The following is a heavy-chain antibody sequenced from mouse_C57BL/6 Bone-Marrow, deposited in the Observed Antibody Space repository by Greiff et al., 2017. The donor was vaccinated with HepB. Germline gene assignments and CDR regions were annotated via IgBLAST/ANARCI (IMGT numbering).Heavy chain of an antibody. CDR2: ISDGGSYT. CDR3: ARDRLRYWYFDV. Sequence: EVKLMESGGGLVKPGGSLKLSCAASGFTFSSYAMSWVRQTPEKRLEWVATISDGGSYTYYQDNVKGRFTISRDNAKNNLYLQMSHLKSEDTAMYYCARDRLRYWYFDVGGTGTTVSVSS. J-gene: IGHJ1*03. D-gene: IGHD3-2*02. CDR1: GFTFSSYA. V-gene: IGHV5-4*01.